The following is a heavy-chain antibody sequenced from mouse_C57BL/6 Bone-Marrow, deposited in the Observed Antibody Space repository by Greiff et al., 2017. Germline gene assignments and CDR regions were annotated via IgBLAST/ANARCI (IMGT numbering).Heavy chain of an antibody. J-gene: IGHJ2*01. D-gene: IGHD5-1*01. CDR2: FHPYNDDT. V-gene: IGHV1-47*01. CDR3: ARSSTFFYYFDY. Sequence: VQLQQSGAELVKPGASVKMSCKASGYTFTTYPLEWMTQNHGKSLEWIGNFHPYNDDTKYNEKFKGKATLTVEKSSNTVYLELSRLTSDDSAVYYCARSSTFFYYFDYWGQGTTLTVSS. CDR1: GYTFTTYP.